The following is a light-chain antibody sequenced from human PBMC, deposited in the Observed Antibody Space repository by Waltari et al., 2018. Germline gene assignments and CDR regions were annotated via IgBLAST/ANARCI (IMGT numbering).Light chain of an antibody. Sequence: DIVMTQSPDSLAVSLGERAPIQRKSSQSLLYSSNNKNYLAWYQQKPGQPPKLLIYWASTRESGVPDRFSGSGSGTDFTLTISSLQAEDVAIYYCQQYYSTLVFGQGTKLEIK. J-gene: IGKJ2*01. CDR3: QQYYSTLV. CDR1: QSLLYSSNNKNY. CDR2: WAS. V-gene: IGKV4-1*01.